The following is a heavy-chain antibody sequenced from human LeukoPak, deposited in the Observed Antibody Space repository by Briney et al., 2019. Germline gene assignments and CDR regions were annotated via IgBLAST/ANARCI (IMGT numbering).Heavy chain of an antibody. CDR2: INPNSGGT. Sequence: GASVKVSCKASGYTFTSYDINWVRQAPGQGLEWMGWINPNSGGTNYAQKFQGRVTMTRDTSISTAYMELSRLRSDDTAVYYCASTFYYDFWSGYYTPRFDYWGQGTLVTVSS. CDR1: GYTFTSYD. D-gene: IGHD3-3*01. CDR3: ASTFYYDFWSGYYTPRFDY. J-gene: IGHJ4*02. V-gene: IGHV1-2*02.